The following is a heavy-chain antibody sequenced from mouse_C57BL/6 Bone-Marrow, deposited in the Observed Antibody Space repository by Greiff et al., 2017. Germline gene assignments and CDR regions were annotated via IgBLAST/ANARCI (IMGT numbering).Heavy chain of an antibody. CDR3: ARGRAYYSNYGRGLFAY. CDR2: INPNYGTT. J-gene: IGHJ3*01. D-gene: IGHD2-5*01. CDR1: GYSFTDYN. Sequence: EVKLVESGPELVKPGASVKISCKASGYSFTDYNMNWVKQSNGKSLEWIGVINPNYGTTRYNQKFKGKATLTVDQSSSTAYMQLNSLTSEDSAVYYCARGRAYYSNYGRGLFAYWGQGTLVTVSA. V-gene: IGHV1-39*01.